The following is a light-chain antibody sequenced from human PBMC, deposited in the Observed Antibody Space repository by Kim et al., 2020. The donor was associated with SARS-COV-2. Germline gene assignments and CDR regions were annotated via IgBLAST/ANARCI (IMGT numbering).Light chain of an antibody. CDR1: QCIGIY. CDR3: QKYNSAPLT. J-gene: IGKJ4*01. Sequence: AFVGDSVTMTYRASQCIGIYLAWYPPKPGKVPKLLIYAASTLQLGVPSRFSGSGSGADFTLTISSLQPEDGATYYCQKYNSAPLTFGRGTKVDSK. V-gene: IGKV1-27*01. CDR2: AAS.